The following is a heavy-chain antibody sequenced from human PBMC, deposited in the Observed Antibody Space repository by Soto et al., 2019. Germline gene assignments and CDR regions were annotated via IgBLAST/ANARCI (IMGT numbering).Heavy chain of an antibody. CDR2: IIPILGIA. CDR3: ARDARYFDWLLEGNWFDP. D-gene: IGHD3-9*01. J-gene: IGHJ5*02. Sequence: SVKVSCKACGGSFSSYTISWVRQAPGQGLEWMGRIIPILGIANYAQKFQGRVTITADKSTSTAYMELSSLRSEDTAVYYCARDARYFDWLLEGNWFDPWGQGTLVTVSS. V-gene: IGHV1-69*04. CDR1: GGSFSSYT.